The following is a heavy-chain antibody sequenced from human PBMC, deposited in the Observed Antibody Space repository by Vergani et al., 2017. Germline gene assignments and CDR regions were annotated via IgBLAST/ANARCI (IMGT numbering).Heavy chain of an antibody. D-gene: IGHD6-13*01. CDR2: IYYSGST. Sequence: QLQLQESGPGLVKPSETLSLTCTVSGGSISSSSYYWGWIRQPPGKGLEWIGSIYYSGSTYYNPSLKSRVTISVDTSKNQFSLKLSSVTAADTAVYYCARGIAAAGNFDYWGQGTLVTVSS. CDR3: ARGIAAAGNFDY. CDR1: GGSISSSSYY. V-gene: IGHV4-39*07. J-gene: IGHJ4*02.